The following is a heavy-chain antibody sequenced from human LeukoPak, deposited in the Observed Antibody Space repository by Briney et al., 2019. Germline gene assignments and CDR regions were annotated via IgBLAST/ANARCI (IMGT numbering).Heavy chain of an antibody. CDR3: AKDTGPYYYDSSGYYSAYFQH. CDR2: ISWNSGSI. CDR1: GFTFDDYA. D-gene: IGHD3-22*01. V-gene: IGHV3-9*01. J-gene: IGHJ1*01. Sequence: GRSLRLSCAASGFTFDDYAMHWVRHAPGKGLEWVSGISWNSGSIGYADSVKGRFTISRDNAKNSLYLQMNSLRAEDTALYYCAKDTGPYYYDSSGYYSAYFQHWGQGTLVTVSS.